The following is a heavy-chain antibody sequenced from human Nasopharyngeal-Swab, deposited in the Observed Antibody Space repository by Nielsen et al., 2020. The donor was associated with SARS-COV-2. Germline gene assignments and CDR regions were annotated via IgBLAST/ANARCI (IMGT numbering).Heavy chain of an antibody. Sequence: GESLKISCAASGFTFSSYDMHWVRQAPGKGLERVSAISGSGGSTYYADSVKGRFTISRDNSKNTLYLQMNSLRAEDTAVYYCAKDQTPTYYYDSSGLDYWGQGTLVTVSS. CDR3: AKDQTPTYYYDSSGLDY. J-gene: IGHJ4*02. CDR1: GFTFSSYD. D-gene: IGHD3-22*01. V-gene: IGHV3-23*01. CDR2: ISGSGGST.